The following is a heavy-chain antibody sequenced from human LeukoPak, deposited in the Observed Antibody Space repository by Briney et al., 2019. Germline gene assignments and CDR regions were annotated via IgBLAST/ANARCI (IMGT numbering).Heavy chain of an antibody. J-gene: IGHJ3*01. CDR1: GVSISPYY. D-gene: IGHD3-3*01. CDR3: ARLSAAVHLGAFDL. Sequence: SETLSLTCAVSGVSISPYYWAWIRQPPGKGLEWIGYIHTSGSNNQYPSLKSRVTISVDKSKNHFSLRLTSVTAADTAVYYCARLSAAVHLGAFDLWAKGQWSPSLQ. V-gene: IGHV4-4*09. CDR2: IHTSGSN.